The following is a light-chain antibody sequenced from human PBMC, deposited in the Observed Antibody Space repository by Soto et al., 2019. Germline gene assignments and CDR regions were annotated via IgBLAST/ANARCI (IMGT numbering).Light chain of an antibody. CDR1: QSVSSSY. J-gene: IGKJ2*01. CDR2: GAS. CDR3: QQYGSSPGT. V-gene: IGKV3-20*01. Sequence: EIVLTQSPGTLSLSPGERATLSCRASQSVSSSYLAWYQQKPGQAPRLLIYGASSRATGIPYRFSGSGSGNDFTLSISGREPEDFAGYYCQQYGSSPGTFGQGTKLEIK.